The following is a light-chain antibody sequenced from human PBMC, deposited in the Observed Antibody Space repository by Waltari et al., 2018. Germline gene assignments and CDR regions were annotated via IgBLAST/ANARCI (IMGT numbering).Light chain of an antibody. J-gene: IGKJ2*01. Sequence: IVMTQSPDSLVVSLGERPTINCKSSRNLLYSPNNKDFLAWYQQKPGQPPKLLIYWASTRESGVPDRFTGSGSGTDFSLTISSLQAEDVAVYYCQQYYDTPYTFGQGTKLEIK. CDR3: QQYYDTPYT. V-gene: IGKV4-1*01. CDR2: WAS. CDR1: RNLLYSPNNKDF.